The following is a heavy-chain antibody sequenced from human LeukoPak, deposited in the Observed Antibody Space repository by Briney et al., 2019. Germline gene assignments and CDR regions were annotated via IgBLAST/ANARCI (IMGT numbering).Heavy chain of an antibody. CDR2: IKQDGSEK. V-gene: IGHV3-7*01. Sequence: GGSLRLSCAASGFTFSSYWMSWVRQAPGKGLEWVANIKQDGSEKYYVDSVKGRFTISRDNAKNSLYLQMNSLRAEDTAVYYCARDYTFGRVIVNFDYWGQGTLVTVSS. J-gene: IGHJ4*02. D-gene: IGHD3-16*02. CDR1: GFTFSSYW. CDR3: ARDYTFGRVIVNFDY.